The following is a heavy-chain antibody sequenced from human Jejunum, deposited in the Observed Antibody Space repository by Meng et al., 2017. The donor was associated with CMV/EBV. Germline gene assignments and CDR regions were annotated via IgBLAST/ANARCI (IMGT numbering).Heavy chain of an antibody. Sequence: EGQLWESGGGLIQPGGSLRLSCAASGFTVSTSYMSWVRQAPGKGLEWVSVIYSGGSSYYADSVKGRFTISRDNFKNTLSLQMNSLRADDTAVYYCARGGAAAGSESWGQGTLVTVSS. D-gene: IGHD6-13*01. CDR1: GFTVSTSY. V-gene: IGHV3-53*01. CDR2: IYSGGSS. J-gene: IGHJ4*02. CDR3: ARGGAAAGSES.